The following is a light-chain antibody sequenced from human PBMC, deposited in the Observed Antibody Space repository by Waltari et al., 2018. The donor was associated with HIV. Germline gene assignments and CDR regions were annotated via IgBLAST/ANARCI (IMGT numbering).Light chain of an antibody. Sequence: DIVMTQSPLSLPVTLGEPASISCRSSQSLLQSNGYNYLDWYLQKPGQSPQLLIYLGSDRASGVPDRFSGSGSGTDFTLKISRVEAEDVGIYNCMAPLQATFGQGTRLEIK. CDR3: MAPLQAT. CDR1: QSLLQSNGYNY. CDR2: LGS. V-gene: IGKV2-28*01. J-gene: IGKJ5*01.